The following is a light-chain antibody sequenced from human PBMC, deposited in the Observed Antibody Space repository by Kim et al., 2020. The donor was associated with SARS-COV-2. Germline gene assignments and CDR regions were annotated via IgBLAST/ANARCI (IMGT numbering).Light chain of an antibody. Sequence: AIQMTQSPSSLSASVGDRVTITCRASRGISDNLAWYQQKPGAAPKLLIHGASTLPTGVPSRFGGTGAGTHFTLTISSLQPEDFATYYCQQDYNSPYTFGQGTKLEI. CDR1: RGISDN. J-gene: IGKJ2*01. CDR2: GAS. CDR3: QQDYNSPYT. V-gene: IGKV1-6*01.